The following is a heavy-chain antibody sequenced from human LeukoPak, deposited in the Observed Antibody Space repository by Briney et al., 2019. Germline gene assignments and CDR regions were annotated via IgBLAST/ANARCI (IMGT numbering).Heavy chain of an antibody. CDR3: ARTRDLGPDY. CDR2: TYYRSKWYY. D-gene: IGHD1-26*01. V-gene: IGHV6-1*01. CDR1: GDSVSSNSAA. Sequence: SQTLSLTCVISGDSVSSNSAAWNWIRQSPSRGLEWLGRTYYRSKWYYHYAVSMKSRITVNPDTSKNQFSLQLNSVTPEDTAVYYCARTRDLGPDYWSQGTLVTVSS. J-gene: IGHJ4*02.